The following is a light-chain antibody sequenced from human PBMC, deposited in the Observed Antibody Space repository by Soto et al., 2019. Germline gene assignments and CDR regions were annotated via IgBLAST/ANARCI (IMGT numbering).Light chain of an antibody. V-gene: IGKV3-15*01. CDR1: QSVNTN. CDR2: GAS. Sequence: EIVMTQSPATLSVSPGERATFSCRASQSVNTNLAWYQLKPGQAPRLLVYGASIRATGIQARSSGSGSGTEYSLTIRSLKSEDLGVYFCQQYDNWWTFGPGTKVDI. J-gene: IGKJ1*01. CDR3: QQYDNWWT.